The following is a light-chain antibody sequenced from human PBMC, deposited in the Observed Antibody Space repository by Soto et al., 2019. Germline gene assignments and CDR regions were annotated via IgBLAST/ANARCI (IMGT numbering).Light chain of an antibody. J-gene: IGLJ2*01. V-gene: IGLV2-8*01. CDR3: SYYTSRSTVV. CDR1: SSDVGGYNH. Sequence: QSVLTQPPSASGAPGQSVTISCTGTSSDVGGYNHVSWYQQHPGKAPKLMIYEVSKRPSGVPDRFSGSKSGNTASLTVSGLQAEDEADYYCSYYTSRSTVVFGGGTKLTVL. CDR2: EVS.